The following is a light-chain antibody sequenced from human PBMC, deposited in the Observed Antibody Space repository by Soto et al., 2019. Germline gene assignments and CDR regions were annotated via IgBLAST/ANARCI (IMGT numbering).Light chain of an antibody. CDR3: CSYAGSSTLDVV. CDR1: SSDVGSYNL. CDR2: EGS. V-gene: IGLV2-23*01. Sequence: QSPLTQPASVSGSPGQSITISCTGTSSDVGSYNLVSWYQQHPGKAPKLMIYEGSKRPSGVSNRFSGSKSGNTASLTISGLQAEDEADYYCCSYAGSSTLDVVFGGGTKLTVL. J-gene: IGLJ2*01.